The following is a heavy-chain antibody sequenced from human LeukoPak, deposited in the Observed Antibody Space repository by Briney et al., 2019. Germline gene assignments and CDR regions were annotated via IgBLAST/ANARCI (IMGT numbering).Heavy chain of an antibody. CDR2: TYSGGNT. CDR3: ARAPYSSIAGYYFDY. J-gene: IGHJ4*02. D-gene: IGHD6-6*01. V-gene: IGHV3-53*01. CDR1: GFTFSSNY. Sequence: GGSLRLSCAASGFTFSSNYMSWVRQAPGKGLEWVSVTYSGGNTYYADSVKGRFTISSDSSKNTLYLQMNSLRAEDTAVYYCARAPYSSIAGYYFDYWGQGTLVTVSS.